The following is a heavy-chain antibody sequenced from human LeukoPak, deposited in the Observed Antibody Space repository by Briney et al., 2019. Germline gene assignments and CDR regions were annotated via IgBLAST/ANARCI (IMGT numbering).Heavy chain of an antibody. D-gene: IGHD3-22*01. J-gene: IGHJ5*02. V-gene: IGHV4-39*01. Sequence: PSETLSLTCTVSGGSITSTSYYWGWIRQPPGQGLEWIGSINYSGSTYYNPSLKSRLTISVDTSKNQFSLKLSSVTAADTAVYYCARRDYYDSSGPTWGQGTLVTVSS. CDR1: GGSITSTSYY. CDR3: ARRDYYDSSGPT. CDR2: INYSGST.